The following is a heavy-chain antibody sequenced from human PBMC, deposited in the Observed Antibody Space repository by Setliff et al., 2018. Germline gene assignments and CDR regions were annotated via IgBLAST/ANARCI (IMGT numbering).Heavy chain of an antibody. V-gene: IGHV2-5*01. J-gene: IGHJ4*02. CDR3: AHIAGGGNSPRHDY. Sequence: SGPTLVNPTQTLTLTCTFSGFSLSTSGVGVGWIRQPPGKALEWLALIYWNDDKRYSPSLKSRLTITKDTSKNQVVLTMINMDPVDTATYYCAHIAGGGNSPRHDYWGQGTLVTVSS. CDR2: IYWNDDK. CDR1: GFSLSTSGVG. D-gene: IGHD2-21*01.